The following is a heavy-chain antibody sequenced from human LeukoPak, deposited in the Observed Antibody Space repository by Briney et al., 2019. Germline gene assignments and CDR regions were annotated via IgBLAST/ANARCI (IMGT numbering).Heavy chain of an antibody. V-gene: IGHV3-48*01. CDR3: ARDETPTNGYDSYDF. D-gene: IGHD5-12*01. Sequence: GGSLRLSCSASGFVFSIYTMYWVRQAPGKGLEWVSYISNSGSSIYYADSVKGRFTISRDNAKNSLYLQMNSLRADDTAVYYCARDETPTNGYDSYDFWGQGTLVTVST. J-gene: IGHJ4*02. CDR1: GFVFSIYT. CDR2: ISNSGSSI.